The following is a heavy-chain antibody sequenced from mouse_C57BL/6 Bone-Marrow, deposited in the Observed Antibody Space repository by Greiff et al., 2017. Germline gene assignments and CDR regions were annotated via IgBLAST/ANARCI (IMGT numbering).Heavy chain of an antibody. V-gene: IGHV1-59*01. J-gene: IGHJ2*01. CDR3: ARNYYGSRYYFDY. D-gene: IGHD2-1*01. CDR2: IDPSDSYT. Sequence: QVQLQQPGAELVRPGTSVKLSCKASGYTFTSYWMHWVKQRPGQGLEWIGVIDPSDSYTNYNQKFKGKATLTVDPSSSPAYMQLSSLTSEDSAVYYCARNYYGSRYYFDYWGQGTTLTVSS. CDR1: GYTFTSYW.